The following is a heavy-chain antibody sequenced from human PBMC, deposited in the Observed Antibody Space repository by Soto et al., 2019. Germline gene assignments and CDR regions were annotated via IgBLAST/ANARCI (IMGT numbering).Heavy chain of an antibody. Sequence: GGSLRLSCAASGFPFSVFSMNLVRQSPGKGLEWVSSISISSSYIYYADSVKGRFTISRDNAKNSLYLQMNSLRAEDTAVYYCATDWARSTLSYYYDYGMDVWGQGTRVTVSS. V-gene: IGHV3-21*01. CDR3: ATDWARSTLSYYYDYGMDV. CDR2: ISISSSYI. D-gene: IGHD2-21*01. J-gene: IGHJ6*02. CDR1: GFPFSVFS.